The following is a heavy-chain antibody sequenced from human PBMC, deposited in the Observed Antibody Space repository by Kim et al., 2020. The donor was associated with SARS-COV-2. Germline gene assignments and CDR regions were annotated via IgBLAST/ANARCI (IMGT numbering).Heavy chain of an antibody. Sequence: SETLSLTCAVYGGSFSGYYWSWIRQPPGKGLEWIGEINHSGTSNYNPSLKSRVTISVDTSKNQFSLKLSSVTAADTAVYYCARTEPDYDGSSGYFGYWGQGTLVTVSS. D-gene: IGHD3-22*01. CDR1: GGSFSGYY. CDR3: ARTEPDYDGSSGYFGY. CDR2: INHSGTS. V-gene: IGHV4-34*01. J-gene: IGHJ4*02.